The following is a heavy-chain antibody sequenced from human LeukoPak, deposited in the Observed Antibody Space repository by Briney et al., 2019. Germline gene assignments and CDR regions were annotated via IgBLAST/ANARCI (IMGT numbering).Heavy chain of an antibody. CDR1: GFTVSSNY. CDR3: ARGSSGWYLAPPDY. CDR2: IYSGGST. Sequence: GGSLRLSCAASGFTVSSNYMSWVRQAPGKGLKWVSVIYSGGSTYYADSVKGRFTISRDNSKNTLYLQMNSLRAEDTAVYYCARGSSGWYLAPPDYWGQGTLVTVSS. V-gene: IGHV3-53*01. J-gene: IGHJ4*02. D-gene: IGHD6-19*01.